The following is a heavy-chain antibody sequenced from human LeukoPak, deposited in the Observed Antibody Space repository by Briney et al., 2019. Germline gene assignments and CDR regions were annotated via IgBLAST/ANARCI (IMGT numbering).Heavy chain of an antibody. V-gene: IGHV3-66*01. J-gene: IGHJ4*02. CDR3: AWYSGFDY. CDR1: GFTVISNY. D-gene: IGHD6-13*01. CDR2: IYSGGRT. Sequence: PGGSLRLSCAASGFTVISNYMSWVRQAPGKGLEWVSLIYSGGRTYCADSAKGRFTISRDNSKNTLYLQMNSLRAEDTAIYYCAWYSGFDYWGQGTLVTVSS.